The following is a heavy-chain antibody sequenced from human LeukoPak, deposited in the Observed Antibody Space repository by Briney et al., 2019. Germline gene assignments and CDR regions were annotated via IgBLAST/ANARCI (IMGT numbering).Heavy chain of an antibody. CDR2: IRYDGSNK. CDR1: GFTFSSYG. J-gene: IGHJ4*02. CDR3: ARGPHSSGWYAY. D-gene: IGHD6-19*01. Sequence: GGSLRLSCAASGFTFSSYGMHWVRQAPGKGLEWVAFIRYDGSNKYYADSVKGRFTISRDNAKNSLYLQMNSLRVEDTAVYYCARGPHSSGWYAYWGQGTLVTVSS. V-gene: IGHV3-30*02.